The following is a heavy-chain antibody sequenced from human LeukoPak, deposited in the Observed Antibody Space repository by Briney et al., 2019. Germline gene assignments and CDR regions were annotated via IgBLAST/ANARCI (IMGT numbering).Heavy chain of an antibody. D-gene: IGHD6-6*01. V-gene: IGHV3-53*05. Sequence: PGGSLRLSCAATGLSVSSNFMSWVRQAPGKGLEWVSVIYGGGSTYYADSVKGRFTISRDNSTNTLYLQMNSLRAEDTAVYYCARGHSEYSSSPFFDYWGQGTLVTVSS. CDR2: IYGGGST. J-gene: IGHJ4*02. CDR3: ARGHSEYSSSPFFDY. CDR1: GLSVSSNF.